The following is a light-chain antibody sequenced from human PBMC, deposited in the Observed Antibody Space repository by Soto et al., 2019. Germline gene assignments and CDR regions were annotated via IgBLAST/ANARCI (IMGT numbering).Light chain of an antibody. Sequence: EIVMTQSPATLSVSPGERVTLSCRASESVRSNLAWYQQKPGQAPRLLIYGASTRATGMPARFSGSGSVTEFTLTISSLQSEDFAVYYCQQYNDWPRTFGQGTKVDNK. CDR3: QQYNDWPRT. CDR2: GAS. J-gene: IGKJ1*01. V-gene: IGKV3-15*01. CDR1: ESVRSN.